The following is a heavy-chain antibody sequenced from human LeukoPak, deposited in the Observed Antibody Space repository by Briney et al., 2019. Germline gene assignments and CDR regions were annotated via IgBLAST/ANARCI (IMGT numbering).Heavy chain of an antibody. CDR3: ARGSTVAVLYMDV. D-gene: IGHD6-19*01. V-gene: IGHV3-30-3*01. CDR2: ISYDGSNK. Sequence: GGSLRLSCAASGFTFSSYAMHWVRQAPGKGLEWVAVISYDGSNKYYADSVKGRFTISRDNSKNTLYLQMNSLRAEDTAVYYCARGSTVAVLYMDVWGKGTTVTVSS. J-gene: IGHJ6*03. CDR1: GFTFSSYA.